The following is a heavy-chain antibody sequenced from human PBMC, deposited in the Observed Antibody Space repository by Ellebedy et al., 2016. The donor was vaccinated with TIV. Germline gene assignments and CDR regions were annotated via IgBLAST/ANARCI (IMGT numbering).Heavy chain of an antibody. Sequence: GGSLRLSCAASGFTFTTYWMNWVRQAPGKGLEWVANIKQDGSEKYYVDSVTGRFTISRDNAKNSLYLQMNSLRAEDTAVYYCARDALSSGYDAFDIWGQGTMVTVSS. CDR3: ARDALSSGYDAFDI. J-gene: IGHJ3*02. V-gene: IGHV3-7*01. CDR1: GFTFTTYW. CDR2: IKQDGSEK. D-gene: IGHD3-10*01.